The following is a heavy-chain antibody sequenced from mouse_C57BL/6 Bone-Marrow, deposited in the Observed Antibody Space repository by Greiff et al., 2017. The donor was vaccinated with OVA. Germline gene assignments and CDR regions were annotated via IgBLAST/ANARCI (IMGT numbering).Heavy chain of an antibody. D-gene: IGHD2-10*01. CDR1: GYSITSGYY. V-gene: IGHV3-6*01. CDR3: AREPAYFGTWFAY. Sequence: VQLQQSGPGLVKPSQSLSLTCSVTGYSITSGYYWNWIRQFPGNKLEWMGYISYDGSNNYNPSLKNRISITRDTSKNQFFLKLNSVTTEDTATYYCAREPAYFGTWFAYWGQGTLVTVSA. J-gene: IGHJ3*01. CDR2: ISYDGSN.